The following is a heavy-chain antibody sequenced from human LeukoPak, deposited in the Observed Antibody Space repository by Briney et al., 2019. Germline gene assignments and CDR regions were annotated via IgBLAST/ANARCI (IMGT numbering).Heavy chain of an antibody. D-gene: IGHD1-26*01. V-gene: IGHV3-48*03. J-gene: IGHJ4*02. Sequence: GGSLRLSCAASGFTFSSYEMNWVRQAPGKGLEWISYISPSGSSTSYTDSVKGRFTISRDNAKNSLYLQMNSLRTDDTAVYYCARDEVGATTEFDYWGQGTLVTVSS. CDR3: ARDEVGATTEFDY. CDR1: GFTFSSYE. CDR2: ISPSGSST.